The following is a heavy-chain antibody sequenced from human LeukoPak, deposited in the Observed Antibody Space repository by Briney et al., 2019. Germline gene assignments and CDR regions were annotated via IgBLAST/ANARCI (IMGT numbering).Heavy chain of an antibody. CDR2: ISAYNGNT. J-gene: IGHJ4*02. CDR1: GYTFTSYG. CDR3: ARTRRDCSGGSCYWNFDY. V-gene: IGHV1-18*01. Sequence: ASVKVSCKASGYTFTSYGISGVRQAPGQGLEWMGWISAYNGNTNYAQKLQGRVTMTTDTSTSTAYMELRSLRSDDTAVYYCARTRRDCSGGSCYWNFDYWGQGTLVTVSS. D-gene: IGHD2-15*01.